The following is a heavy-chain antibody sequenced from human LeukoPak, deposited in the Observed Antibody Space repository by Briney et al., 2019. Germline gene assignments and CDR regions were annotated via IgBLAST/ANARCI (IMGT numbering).Heavy chain of an antibody. CDR1: GYTFTGYY. Sequence: ASVKVSCKASGYTFTGYYMHWVRQAPGQGLEWMGWINPNSGGTNYAQKFQGRVTMTRDTSISTAYMELSRLRSDDTAVYYCARSYPYDSSGSLVYWGQGTLVTVSS. V-gene: IGHV1-2*02. D-gene: IGHD3-22*01. CDR2: INPNSGGT. CDR3: ARSYPYDSSGSLVY. J-gene: IGHJ4*02.